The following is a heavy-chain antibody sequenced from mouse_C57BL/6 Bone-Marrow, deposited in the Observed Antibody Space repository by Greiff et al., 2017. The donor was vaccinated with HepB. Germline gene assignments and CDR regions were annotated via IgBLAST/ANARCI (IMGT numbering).Heavy chain of an antibody. CDR3: ARDGPYAMDY. Sequence: EVMLVESEGGLVQPGSSMKLSCTASGFTFSDYYMAWVRQVPEKGLEWVANINYDGSSTYYLDSLKSRFIISRDNAKNILYLQMSSLKSEDTATYDCARDGPYAMDYWGQGTSVTVSS. CDR1: GFTFSDYY. J-gene: IGHJ4*01. V-gene: IGHV5-16*01. CDR2: INYDGSST.